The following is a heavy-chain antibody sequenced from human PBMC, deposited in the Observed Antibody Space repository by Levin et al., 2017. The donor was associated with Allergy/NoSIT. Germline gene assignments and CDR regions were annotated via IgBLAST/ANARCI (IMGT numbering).Heavy chain of an antibody. J-gene: IGHJ4*01. Sequence: GGSLRLSCATSGFTFNDYALHWVRQAPGKGLEWVSGISWNSGSIGYADSVKGRFTISRDNAKKSLYLEMNSLRAEETALYYCAKDMNVGFGGRGCDYWGQGTLVIVSS. D-gene: IGHD3-10*01. CDR1: GFTFNDYA. V-gene: IGHV3-9*01. CDR3: AKDMNVGFGGRGCDY. CDR2: ISWNSGSI.